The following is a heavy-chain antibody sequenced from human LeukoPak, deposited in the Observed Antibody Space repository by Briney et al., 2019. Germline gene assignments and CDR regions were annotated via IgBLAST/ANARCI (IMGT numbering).Heavy chain of an antibody. V-gene: IGHV4-39*07. CDR3: ARKREGATTGIDY. CDR2: IYSSGST. J-gene: IGHJ4*02. CDR1: GVSISSTNSY. Sequence: EPSETLSLTCTVSGVSISSTNSYWGWLRRSPRTGLEWIGNIYSSGSTYYNPSLKSRVTISIDTSENQFSLKLTSVAAADTAVYYCARKREGATTGIDYWGQGTLVTVSS. D-gene: IGHD1-26*01.